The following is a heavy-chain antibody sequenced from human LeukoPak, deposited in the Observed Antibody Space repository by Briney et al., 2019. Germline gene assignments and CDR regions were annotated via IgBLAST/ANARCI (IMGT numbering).Heavy chain of an antibody. J-gene: IGHJ4*02. CDR3: ARDRYYYDSSGYYLVDY. D-gene: IGHD3-22*01. CDR1: GYTFTSYG. CDR2: ISAYNGNT. Sequence: ASVKVSCKASGYTFTSYGISWVRQAPGQGLESMGWISAYNGNTNYAQKLQGRVTMTTDTSTSTAYMELRSLRSDDTAVYYCARDRYYYDSSGYYLVDYWGQGTLVTVSS. V-gene: IGHV1-18*01.